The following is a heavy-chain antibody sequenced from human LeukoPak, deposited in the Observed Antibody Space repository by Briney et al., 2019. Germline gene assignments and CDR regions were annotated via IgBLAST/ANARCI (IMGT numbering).Heavy chain of an antibody. V-gene: IGHV3-21*01. CDR1: GFTFSSYN. CDR3: ARGGTMIVVALDAFDI. CDR2: ISSSSSYI. J-gene: IGHJ3*02. D-gene: IGHD3-22*01. Sequence: PGGSLRLSCAASGFTFSSYNMNWVRQAPGRGLEWVSSISSSSSYIYYADSVKGRFTISRDNAKNSLYLQMNSLRAEDTAVYYCARGGTMIVVALDAFDIWGQGTMVTVSS.